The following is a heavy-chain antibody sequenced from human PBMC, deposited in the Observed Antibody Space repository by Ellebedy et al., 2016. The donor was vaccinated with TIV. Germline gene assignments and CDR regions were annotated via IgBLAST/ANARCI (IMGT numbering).Heavy chain of an antibody. D-gene: IGHD2-15*01. V-gene: IGHV1-18*01. Sequence: AASVKVSCKASGYTFTSYGISWVRQAPGQGLEWMGWISAYNGNTNYAQKLQGRVTMTTDTSTSTAYMEVRSLRSDDTAVYYCACLGCTYYYYGMDVWGQGTTVTVSS. CDR3: ACLGCTYYYYGMDV. J-gene: IGHJ6*02. CDR2: ISAYNGNT. CDR1: GYTFTSYG.